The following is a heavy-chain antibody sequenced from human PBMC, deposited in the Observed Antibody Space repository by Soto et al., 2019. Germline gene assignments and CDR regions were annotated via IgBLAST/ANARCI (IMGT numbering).Heavy chain of an antibody. CDR3: AMYNWKYVCGGGSGYWFDP. CDR1: GYTFTSYA. CDR2: INAGNGNT. J-gene: IGHJ5*02. D-gene: IGHD1-7*01. V-gene: IGHV1-3*01. Sequence: ASVKVSCKASGYTFTSYAMHWVRQAPGQRLEWMGWINAGNGNTKYSQKFQGRVTITRDASASTAYMELSSLRSEDTAVYYCAMYNWKYVCGGGSGYWFDPWGQGTLVTVSS.